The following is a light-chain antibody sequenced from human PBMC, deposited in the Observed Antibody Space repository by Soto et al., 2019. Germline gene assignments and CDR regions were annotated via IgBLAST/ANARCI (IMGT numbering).Light chain of an antibody. CDR3: QPYANLPLT. CDR2: DAS. V-gene: IGKV1-33*01. J-gene: IGKJ4*01. Sequence: DIQMTQSPSSLSASVGDRVTITCQASQDISNYLNWYQQKPGKDPKLLIYDASNLETGFPSRFSGSGSGTDFTFTISSLQPEAIAPCCCQPYANLPLTFGGGTQVEIK. CDR1: QDISNY.